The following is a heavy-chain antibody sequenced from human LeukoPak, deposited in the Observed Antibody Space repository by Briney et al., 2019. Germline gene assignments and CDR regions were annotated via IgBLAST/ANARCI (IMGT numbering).Heavy chain of an antibody. CDR1: VGTFSSYA. D-gene: IGHD1-26*01. Sequence: GASVKVSCKASVGTFSSYAISWVRQAPGQGLEWMGGIIPIFGTANYAQKFQGRVTITTDESTSTAYMELSSLRSEDTAVYYCARAQSGSYGYYYYMDVCGKGNTVTVSS. CDR2: IIPIFGTA. CDR3: ARAQSGSYGYYYYMDV. J-gene: IGHJ6*03. V-gene: IGHV1-69*05.